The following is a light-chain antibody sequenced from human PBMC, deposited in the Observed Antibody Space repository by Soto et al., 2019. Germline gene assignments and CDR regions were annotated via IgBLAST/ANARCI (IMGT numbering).Light chain of an antibody. J-gene: IGLJ1*01. CDR2: DVS. CDR1: SSDVGGYNY. CDR3: SSYTRSSTLDV. V-gene: IGLV2-14*01. Sequence: QSGLTQPASVSGSPGQSITISCTGTSSDVGGYNYVSWYQQHPGKAPKLMIYDVSIRPSGVSNRFSGSKSGNTASLTISGLQAEDEADYYCSSYTRSSTLDVFGTGNKITVL.